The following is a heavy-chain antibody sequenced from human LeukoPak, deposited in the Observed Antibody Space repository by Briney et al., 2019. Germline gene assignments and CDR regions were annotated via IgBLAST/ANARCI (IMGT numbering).Heavy chain of an antibody. CDR2: IYYSGST. J-gene: IGHJ2*01. V-gene: IGHV4-59*08. CDR1: GGSISSYY. CDR3: ARLSGWGAHWYFDL. D-gene: IGHD6-19*01. Sequence: PSETLSLTCTVSGGSISSYYWSWIRRPPGKGLEWIGYIYYSGSTNYNPSLKSRVTISVDTSKNQFSLKLSSVTAADTAVYYCARLSGWGAHWYFDLWGRGTLVTVSS.